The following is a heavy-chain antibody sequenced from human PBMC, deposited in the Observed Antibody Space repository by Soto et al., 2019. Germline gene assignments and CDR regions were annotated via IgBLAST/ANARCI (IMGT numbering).Heavy chain of an antibody. Sequence: EVQLLESGGGLVQPEGSLRLSCAASGFTFSSYAMSWVRQAPGKGLEWVSAISGSGGSTYYADSVKGRFTISRDNSKNTLYLQMNSLRAEDTAVYYCAKDSGEDDYGDYYWGQGTLVTVSS. V-gene: IGHV3-23*01. D-gene: IGHD4-17*01. CDR3: AKDSGEDDYGDYY. J-gene: IGHJ4*02. CDR2: ISGSGGST. CDR1: GFTFSSYA.